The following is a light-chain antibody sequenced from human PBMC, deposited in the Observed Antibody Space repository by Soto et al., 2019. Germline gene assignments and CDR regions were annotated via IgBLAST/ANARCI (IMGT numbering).Light chain of an antibody. J-gene: IGLJ3*02. V-gene: IGLV2-14*01. CDR3: SSYTSSNTLV. Sequence: QSALTQPASVSGSPGQSITISCTGTSSDVGGYNYVSWYQQHPGKAPKLMIYDVSNRPSGVSNRLSGSKSGNTVSLTISGLQAEDEADYYCSSYTSSNTLVFGGGTQLTVL. CDR2: DVS. CDR1: SSDVGGYNY.